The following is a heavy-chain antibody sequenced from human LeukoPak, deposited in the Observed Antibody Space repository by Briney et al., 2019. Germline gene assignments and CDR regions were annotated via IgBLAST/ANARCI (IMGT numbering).Heavy chain of an antibody. J-gene: IGHJ3*02. CDR2: IYYSGST. CDR3: ARRSVPYGDYEGGGAFDI. CDR1: GGSISSYY. Sequence: SETLSLTCTVSGGSISSYYWSWIRQPPGKGLEWIRYIYYSGSTNYNPSLKSRVTISVDTSKNHFSLKLSSVTGADTAFYYCARRSVPYGDYEGGGAFDIWGQGTMVTVSS. D-gene: IGHD4-17*01. V-gene: IGHV4-59*08.